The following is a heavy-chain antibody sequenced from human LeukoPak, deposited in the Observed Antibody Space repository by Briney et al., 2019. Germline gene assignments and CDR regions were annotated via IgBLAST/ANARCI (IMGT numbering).Heavy chain of an antibody. CDR3: AIVNSSGWYFDY. Sequence: GGSLRLSCAASGFTFSSYAMHWVRQAPGKGLEWVAVISYDGSNKYYADSVKGRFTISRDNSKNTLYLQMNSLRAEDTAVYYCAIVNSSGWYFDYWGQGTLVTVPS. J-gene: IGHJ4*02. V-gene: IGHV3-30-3*01. CDR1: GFTFSSYA. D-gene: IGHD6-19*01. CDR2: ISYDGSNK.